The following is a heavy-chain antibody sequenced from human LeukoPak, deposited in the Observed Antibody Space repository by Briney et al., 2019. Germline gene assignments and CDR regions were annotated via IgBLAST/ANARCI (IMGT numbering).Heavy chain of an antibody. CDR3: ARVVPAAIFDY. CDR1: VGSLSSSTYY. CDR2: IYHSGST. Sequence: SETLSLTCTVSVGSLSSSTYYWSWIRQPPGTGLEWMRNIYHSGSTYYKPSLKSRVTISVDMSRNQFSLRLSSVTAADTAGYYCARVVPAAIFDYCGQGTLVTVSS. D-gene: IGHD2-2*02. V-gene: IGHV4-39*07. J-gene: IGHJ4*02.